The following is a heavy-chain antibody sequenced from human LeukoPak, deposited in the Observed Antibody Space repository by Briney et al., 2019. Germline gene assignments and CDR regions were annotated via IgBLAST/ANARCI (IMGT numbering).Heavy chain of an antibody. Sequence: NPSETLSLTCAVYGGSFSGYYWSWIRQPPGKGLEWIGEINHSGSTNYNPSLKSRVTISVDTSKNQFSLKLSSVTAADTAVYYCARAPHGYSYGYDYWGQGTLVTVSS. D-gene: IGHD5-18*01. V-gene: IGHV4-34*01. CDR3: ARAPHGYSYGYDY. CDR2: INHSGST. CDR1: GGSFSGYY. J-gene: IGHJ4*02.